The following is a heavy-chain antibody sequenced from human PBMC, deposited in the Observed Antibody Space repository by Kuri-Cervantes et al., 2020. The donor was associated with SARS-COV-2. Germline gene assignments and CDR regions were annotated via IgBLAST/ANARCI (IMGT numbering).Heavy chain of an antibody. CDR3: ASPPHYYGSGSYHDAFDI. D-gene: IGHD3-10*01. CDR1: GDSVSSNSAA. Sequence: SQTLSLTCAISGDSVSSNSAAWNWIRQSPSRGLEWLGRTYYRSKWYNDYAVSVKSRITINPDTSKNQFSLQLSSVTAADTAVYYCASPPHYYGSGSYHDAFDIWGQGTTVTVSS. V-gene: IGHV6-1*01. CDR2: TYYRSKWYN. J-gene: IGHJ3*02.